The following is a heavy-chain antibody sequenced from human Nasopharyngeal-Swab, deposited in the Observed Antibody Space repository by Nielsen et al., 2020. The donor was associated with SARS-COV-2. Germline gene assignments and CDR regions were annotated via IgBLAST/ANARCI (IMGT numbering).Heavy chain of an antibody. CDR1: GGSISSSSYY. D-gene: IGHD3-10*01. J-gene: IGHJ6*02. Sequence: SETLSLTCTVSGGSISSSSYYWGWIRQPPGKGLEWIGEINHSGSTNYNPSLKSRVTMSVDTSKNQFSLKLSSVTAADTAVYYCAREAPPRPYSYGSGRYYGMDVWGQGTTVTVSS. V-gene: IGHV4-39*07. CDR3: AREAPPRPYSYGSGRYYGMDV. CDR2: INHSGST.